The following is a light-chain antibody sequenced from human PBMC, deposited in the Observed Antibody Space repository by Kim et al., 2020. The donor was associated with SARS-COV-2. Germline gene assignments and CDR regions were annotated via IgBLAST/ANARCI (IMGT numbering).Light chain of an antibody. J-gene: IGKJ5*01. CDR3: QQLLSYHST. CDR2: AAS. Sequence: IQLTQSPSSLSASVGDRATITCRASQDIGSHLAWYQQKPGKAPKLLIYAASTLQSGVPSRFSGSGSVTDFTLTISSLQPEDFATCNCQQLLSYHSTLCQGTRLGIK. V-gene: IGKV1-9*01. CDR1: QDIGSH.